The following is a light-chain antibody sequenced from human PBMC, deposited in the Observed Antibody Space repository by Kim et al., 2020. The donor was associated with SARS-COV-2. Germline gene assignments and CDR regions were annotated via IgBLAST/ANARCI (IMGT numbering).Light chain of an antibody. CDR3: QQSYSTLDT. CDR1: QNSGNY. CDR2: AAS. Sequence: SASVGDRVTITYRASQNSGNYLNWYQHKPGKAPKLLIYAASTLQSGVPSRFSGSGYGTDFTLTINSLQPEDFATYYCQQSYSTLDTFGQGTKLEI. J-gene: IGKJ2*01. V-gene: IGKV1-39*01.